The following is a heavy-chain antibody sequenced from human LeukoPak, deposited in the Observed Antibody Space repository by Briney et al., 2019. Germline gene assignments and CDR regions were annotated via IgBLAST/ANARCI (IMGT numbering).Heavy chain of an antibody. CDR2: ISSSSSYI. CDR1: GFTFSSYS. Sequence: TGGSLRLSCAASGFTFSSYSMNWVRQAPGKGLEWVSSISSSSSYIYYADSVKGRFTISRDNAKNSLYLQMNSLRAEDTAVYYCARGPKALTMVRGVSYYFDYWGQGTLVTVSS. J-gene: IGHJ4*02. D-gene: IGHD3-10*01. V-gene: IGHV3-21*01. CDR3: ARGPKALTMVRGVSYYFDY.